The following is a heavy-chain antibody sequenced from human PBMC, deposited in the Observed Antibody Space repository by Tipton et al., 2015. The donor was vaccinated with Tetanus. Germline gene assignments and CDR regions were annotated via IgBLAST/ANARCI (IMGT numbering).Heavy chain of an antibody. D-gene: IGHD2-21*01. V-gene: IGHV3-30*03. CDR3: SPYSSEGMNV. J-gene: IGHJ6*02. CDR2: VSKDGNNI. Sequence: SLRLSCAGSGFNFGGFGMHWVRQAPGKGLEWVAVVSKDGNNIQYGDSVKGRFTISRDNSKNTVYLQMNSLGYEDTAVYYCSPYSSEGMNVWGQGTTVTVSS. CDR1: GFNFGGFG.